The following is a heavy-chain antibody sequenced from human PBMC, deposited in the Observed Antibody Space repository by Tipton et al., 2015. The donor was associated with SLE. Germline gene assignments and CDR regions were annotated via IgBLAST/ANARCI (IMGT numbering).Heavy chain of an antibody. CDR2: IRNQVYGGTT. J-gene: IGHJ4*02. CDR3: TTSSSPFDY. Sequence: SLRLSCTASGFTFGDYVMNWVRQAPGKGLEWVGFIRNQVYGGTTECAASVQGRFSISRDDSKSIAYLQMNSLQSDDTAIYYCTTSSSPFDYWGQGTLVTVSS. V-gene: IGHV3-49*04. D-gene: IGHD6-6*01. CDR1: GFTFGDYV.